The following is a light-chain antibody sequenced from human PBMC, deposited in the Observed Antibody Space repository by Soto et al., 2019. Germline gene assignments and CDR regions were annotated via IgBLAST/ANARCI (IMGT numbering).Light chain of an antibody. CDR2: GAS. J-gene: IGKJ4*01. CDR3: QQYGNSPLT. V-gene: IGKV3-20*01. Sequence: IVLTQSPVTLSLSPGDRATLSCRASQSVSGSYLAWYQQKPGQAPRLLISGASRRATGVPDRFSGSGSGTDFTLTISSLEPDDFAVYYCQQYGNSPLTFGGGTKV. CDR1: QSVSGSY.